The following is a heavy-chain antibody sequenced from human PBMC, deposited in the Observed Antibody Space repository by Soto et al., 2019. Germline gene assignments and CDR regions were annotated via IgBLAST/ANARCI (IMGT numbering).Heavy chain of an antibody. D-gene: IGHD5-18*01. Sequence: LSLTCAVSGGSISNAAYSWSWIRQPPGKGLEWIGYIYPSGMPFYNPSLRSRVTISIDRSNDQFSLNLKSVTAADTAVYYCARERGGYGLFDSWGQGTLVTVSS. V-gene: IGHV4-30-2*01. CDR2: IYPSGMP. CDR3: ARERGGYGLFDS. J-gene: IGHJ4*02. CDR1: GGSISNAAYS.